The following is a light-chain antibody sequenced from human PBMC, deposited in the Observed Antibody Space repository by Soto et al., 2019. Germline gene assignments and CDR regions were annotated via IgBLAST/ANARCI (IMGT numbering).Light chain of an antibody. CDR1: QGIGNS. V-gene: IGKV1-27*01. CDR2: SAS. J-gene: IGKJ5*01. Sequence: DIQMTQSPPSLSASVGDRVTITCRASQGIGNSLAWYQQKPGTVPKLLIYSASTLQSGVPSRFSGSGSGTDFTLTISSRQPEDVAAYYCQKYNTVPVTFGQGTRLEIK. CDR3: QKYNTVPVT.